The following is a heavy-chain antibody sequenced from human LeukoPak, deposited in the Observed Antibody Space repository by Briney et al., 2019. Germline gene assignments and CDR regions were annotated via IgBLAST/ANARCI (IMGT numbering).Heavy chain of an antibody. J-gene: IGHJ3*02. CDR2: ISGSGGST. CDR3: AKAPDYGDYGSFAFDI. CDR1: GFTFRSYA. Sequence: GESLRLSCAASGFTFRSYAMSWVRQAPGKGLEWVSAISGSGGSTYYADSVKGRFTISRDNSKNTLYLQMNSLRAEDTAVYYCAKAPDYGDYGSFAFDIWGQGTMVTVSS. D-gene: IGHD4-17*01. V-gene: IGHV3-23*01.